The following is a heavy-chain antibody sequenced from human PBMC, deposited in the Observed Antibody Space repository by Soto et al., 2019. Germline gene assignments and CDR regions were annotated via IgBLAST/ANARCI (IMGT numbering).Heavy chain of an antibody. CDR2: IYHSGST. CDR1: GGSISSGGYS. Sequence: SETLSLTCAVSGGSISSGGYSWSWIRQPPGKGLEWIGYIYHSGSTYYNPSLKSRVTISVDTSKNQFSLKLNSVTAADTAVYYCASRHSSPYFDYWGQGTLVTAPQ. J-gene: IGHJ4*02. V-gene: IGHV4-30-2*05. CDR3: ASRHSSPYFDY. D-gene: IGHD6-13*01.